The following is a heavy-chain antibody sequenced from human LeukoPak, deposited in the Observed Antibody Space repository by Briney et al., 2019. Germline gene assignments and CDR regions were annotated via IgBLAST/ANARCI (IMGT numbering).Heavy chain of an antibody. D-gene: IGHD3-22*01. Sequence: PGGSLRLSCAASGFTFSSYGMHWVRQAPGKGLEWVAVISDDGSNKNYANSVKGRFTISRDNSKNTLYLQMNSLRAEDTAVYYCAKDARIYYYDSSGYYEGRYYFDYWGQGTLVTVFS. J-gene: IGHJ4*02. CDR2: ISDDGSNK. V-gene: IGHV3-30*18. CDR1: GFTFSSYG. CDR3: AKDARIYYYDSSGYYEGRYYFDY.